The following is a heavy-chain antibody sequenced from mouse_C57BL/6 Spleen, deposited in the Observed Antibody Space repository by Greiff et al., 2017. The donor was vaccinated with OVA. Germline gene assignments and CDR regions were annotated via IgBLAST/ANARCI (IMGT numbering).Heavy chain of an antibody. CDR3: ARRRWGNYGFDY. D-gene: IGHD2-1*01. Sequence: QVQLQQSGAELVKPGASVKISCKASGYTFTDYYINWVKQRPGQGLEWIGKIGPGSGSTYYNEKFKGQAPLTADKSSSTAYMQLSSLTSEDSEVYSSARRRWGNYGFDYWGQGTTLTVSS. V-gene: IGHV1-77*01. CDR1: GYTFTDYY. J-gene: IGHJ2*01. CDR2: IGPGSGST.